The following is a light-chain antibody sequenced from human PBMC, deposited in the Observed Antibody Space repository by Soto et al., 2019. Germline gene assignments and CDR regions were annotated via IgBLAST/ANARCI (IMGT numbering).Light chain of an antibody. CDR2: KNS. CDR3: AAWDDRLRGFL. J-gene: IGLJ1*01. Sequence: QSVLTQPPSASGTRGQRVTVSCSGSSSNIGSNSVYWYQQLPGTAPKLLIFKNSQRPSGVPDRFSGSKSGTSASLAVSGLRSGDEADYYCAAWDDRLRGFLFGPGTKVTVL. V-gene: IGLV1-47*01. CDR1: SSNIGSNS.